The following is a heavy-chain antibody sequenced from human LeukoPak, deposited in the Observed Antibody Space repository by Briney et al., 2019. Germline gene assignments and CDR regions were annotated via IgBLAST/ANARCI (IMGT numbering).Heavy chain of an antibody. V-gene: IGHV1-18*01. Sequence: ASAKVSCKASGYTFTSYGISWVRQAPGQGLEWMGWISAYNGNTNYAQKLQGRVTMTTDTFTSTAYMELRSLRSDDTAVYYCARFGRVGNTAMVRRPSYYYYGMDVWGQGTTVTVSS. CDR2: ISAYNGNT. D-gene: IGHD5-18*01. CDR3: ARFGRVGNTAMVRRPSYYYYGMDV. CDR1: GYTFTSYG. J-gene: IGHJ6*02.